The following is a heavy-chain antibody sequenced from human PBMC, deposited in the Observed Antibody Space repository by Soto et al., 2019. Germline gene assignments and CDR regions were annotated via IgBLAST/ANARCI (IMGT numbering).Heavy chain of an antibody. CDR1: GGTFSSYA. Sequence: QVPLVQSGAEVKKPGSSVKVSCKASGGTFSSYAISWVRQAPGQGLEWMGGIIPIFGTANYAQKFQGRVTITADESTSTAYMELSSLRSEDTAVYYCARDRRSYYYDSSGYYSPHYWGQGTLVTVSS. D-gene: IGHD3-22*01. CDR2: IIPIFGTA. CDR3: ARDRRSYYYDSSGYYSPHY. J-gene: IGHJ4*02. V-gene: IGHV1-69*01.